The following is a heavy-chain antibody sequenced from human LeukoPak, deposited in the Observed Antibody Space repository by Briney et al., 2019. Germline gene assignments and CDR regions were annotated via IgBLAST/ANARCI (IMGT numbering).Heavy chain of an antibody. CDR2: ISYDGSNK. D-gene: IGHD3-16*02. CDR1: GFTFSSYA. V-gene: IGHV3-30*01. J-gene: IGHJ4*02. Sequence: GRSLRLSCAASGFTFSSYAMHWVRQAPGMGLEWVAVISYDGSNKYYADSVKGRFTISRDNSKNTLYLQMNSLRAEDTAVYYCARDMRLYDYWGQGTLVTVSS. CDR3: ARDMRLYDY.